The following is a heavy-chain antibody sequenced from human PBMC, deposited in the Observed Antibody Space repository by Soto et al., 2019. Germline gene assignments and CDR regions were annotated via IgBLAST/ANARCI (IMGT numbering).Heavy chain of an antibody. CDR3: AGSITMIRGVISKNNWFDP. Sequence: QVQLVQSGAEVKKPGASVKVSCKASGYTFTSYAMHWVRQAPGQRLEWMGWINAGNGNTKYSQKFQGRVTITRDTCASTAYRELSSVRSEDKAVYYCAGSITMIRGVISKNNWFDPWGQGTLVTVSS. D-gene: IGHD3-10*01. V-gene: IGHV1-3*01. CDR2: INAGNGNT. J-gene: IGHJ5*02. CDR1: GYTFTSYA.